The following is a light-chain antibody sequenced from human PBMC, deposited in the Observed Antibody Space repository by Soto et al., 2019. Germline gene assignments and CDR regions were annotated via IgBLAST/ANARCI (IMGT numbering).Light chain of an antibody. Sequence: EIMLRQSPATLSLSPWESATLSYRASQSVSRFLAWYQQKPGQAPRLLIYDTSLRATGIPARFNGSGSGTAFTLALSSLEPGDFAVYYCQQRSNSPLTFGGGTKVDIK. V-gene: IGKV3-11*01. CDR1: QSVSRF. CDR2: DTS. CDR3: QQRSNSPLT. J-gene: IGKJ4*01.